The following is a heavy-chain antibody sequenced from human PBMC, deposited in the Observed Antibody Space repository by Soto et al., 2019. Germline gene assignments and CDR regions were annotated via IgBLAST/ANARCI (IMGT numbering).Heavy chain of an antibody. Sequence: ASMKVSCKTSGYTFTSYGTSWVRQAPGQGLERKGWISAYNGNTNYAQKLQGRVNMATDTSTSTAYMELRSLRSDDTAVFYCARGGYCSSTSCYFRGPGYWGQGTLVTVSS. V-gene: IGHV1-18*01. CDR2: ISAYNGNT. CDR1: GYTFTSYG. CDR3: ARGGYCSSTSCYFRGPGY. J-gene: IGHJ4*02. D-gene: IGHD2-2*03.